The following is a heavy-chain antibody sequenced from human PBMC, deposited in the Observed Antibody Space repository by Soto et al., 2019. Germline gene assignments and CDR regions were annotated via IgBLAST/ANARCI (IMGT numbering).Heavy chain of an antibody. CDR3: ARLCSGYNYGCYDY. J-gene: IGHJ4*02. V-gene: IGHV4-39*01. D-gene: IGHD5-18*01. CDR2: IYYSGST. Sequence: SQTLSLPSTVADGSISSSSYYWGLISQPPGKGLEWVGTIYYSGSTYYNPSLKSRVTISVDTSKTQFSLKLRSVTAADTAVYYCARLCSGYNYGCYDYWGQGALVTVSS. CDR1: DGSISSSSYY.